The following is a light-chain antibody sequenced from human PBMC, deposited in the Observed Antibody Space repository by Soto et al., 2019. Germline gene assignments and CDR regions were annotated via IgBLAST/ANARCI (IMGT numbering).Light chain of an antibody. V-gene: IGLV1-40*01. J-gene: IGLJ2*01. CDR2: GNS. Sequence: QSALTQPPSVSGAPGQRVTLSCTGSSSNIGAGYNVHWYQQLPGTAPKLLIYGNSNRPSGVPDRFSGSKSGTSASLAITGLQAEDEAVYYCQSYDSSLSGSLFGGGTKLTVL. CDR3: QSYDSSLSGSL. CDR1: SSNIGAGYN.